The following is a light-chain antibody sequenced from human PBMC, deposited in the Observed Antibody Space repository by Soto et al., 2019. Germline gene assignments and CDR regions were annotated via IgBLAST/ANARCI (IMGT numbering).Light chain of an antibody. V-gene: IGLV1-40*01. CDR3: QSYDSSLRGLV. J-gene: IGLJ2*01. Sequence: QSVLTQPASGSGAPGRRVTISCTGSSSNIGAGYDVHWYQQLPGTAPKLLMYGNNIRPSGVPDRFSDSKSGTSASLAITGLQAEDEAAYFCQSYDSSLRGLVFGGGTQLTVL. CDR2: GNN. CDR1: SSNIGAGYD.